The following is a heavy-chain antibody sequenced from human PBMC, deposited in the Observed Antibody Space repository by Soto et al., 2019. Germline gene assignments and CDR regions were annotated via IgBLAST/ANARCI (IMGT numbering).Heavy chain of an antibody. V-gene: IGHV4-31*03. CDR2: IYYSGST. CDR1: GGSISSGGYY. J-gene: IGHJ6*03. CDR3: ARVLWFGEFPTDYYYMDV. D-gene: IGHD3-10*01. Sequence: SETLSLTCTVSGGSISSGGYYWSWIRQHPGKGLEWIGYIYYSGSTYYNPSLKSRVTISVDTSKNQFPLKLSSVTAADTAVYYCARVLWFGEFPTDYYYMDVWGKGTTVTVSS.